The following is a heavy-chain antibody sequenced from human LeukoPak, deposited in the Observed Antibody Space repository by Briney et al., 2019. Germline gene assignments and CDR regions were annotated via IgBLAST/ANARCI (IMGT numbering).Heavy chain of an antibody. D-gene: IGHD1-26*01. CDR2: ISGSGGRT. Sequence: GGSLRLSCAASGFTFSSYAMSWVRQAPGKGLEWVSSISGSGGRTYYADSVKGRFTISRDNSKNTLSLQMNSLRVEDTAVYYCAKGDTTWELPHDYWGQGTLVTVSS. J-gene: IGHJ4*02. CDR1: GFTFSSYA. V-gene: IGHV3-23*01. CDR3: AKGDTTWELPHDY.